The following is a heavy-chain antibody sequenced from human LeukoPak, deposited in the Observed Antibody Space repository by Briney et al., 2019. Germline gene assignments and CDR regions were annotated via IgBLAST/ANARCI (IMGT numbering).Heavy chain of an antibody. Sequence: SETLSLTCTVSGGSISSYYWSWIRQPPGKGLEWIGYIYYSGSTNYNPSLKSRVTISVDTSKNQFSLKLSSVTAADTAVYCCARARCSGGSCYWGWFDPWGQGTLVTVSS. J-gene: IGHJ5*02. CDR3: ARARCSGGSCYWGWFDP. CDR1: GGSISSYY. V-gene: IGHV4-59*01. D-gene: IGHD2-15*01. CDR2: IYYSGST.